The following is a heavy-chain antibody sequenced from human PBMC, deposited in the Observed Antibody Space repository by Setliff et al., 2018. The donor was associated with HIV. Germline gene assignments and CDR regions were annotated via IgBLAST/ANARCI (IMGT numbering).Heavy chain of an antibody. CDR3: ANRLRGYNKWYYFDY. D-gene: IGHD1-1*01. Sequence: PGGSLRLSCAASGFTFNSYAMSWVRQAPGKGLEWVATMSGSTGDTYSADSVKGRFTISRDNSKNTLSLQMNSLGAEDTAVYYCANRLRGYNKWYYFDYWGQGTLVTVSS. CDR1: GFTFNSYA. V-gene: IGHV3-23*01. J-gene: IGHJ4*02. CDR2: MSGSTGDT.